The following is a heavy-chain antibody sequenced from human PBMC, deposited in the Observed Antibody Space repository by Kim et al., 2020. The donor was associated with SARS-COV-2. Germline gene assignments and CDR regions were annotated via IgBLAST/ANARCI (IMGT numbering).Heavy chain of an antibody. J-gene: IGHJ4*02. CDR1: GFTFSSYG. Sequence: GGSLRLSCAASGFTFSSYGMHWVRQAPGKGLEWVAVISYDGSNKYYADSVKGRFTISRDNSKNTLYLQMNSLRAEDTAVYYCAKLLKGGTVETIFDYWGQGTLVTVSS. V-gene: IGHV3-30*18. CDR3: AKLLKGGTVETIFDY. D-gene: IGHD1-1*01. CDR2: ISYDGSNK.